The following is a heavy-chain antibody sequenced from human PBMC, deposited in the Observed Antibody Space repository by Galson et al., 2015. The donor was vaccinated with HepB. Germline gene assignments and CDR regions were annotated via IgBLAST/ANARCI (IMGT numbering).Heavy chain of an antibody. D-gene: IGHD3-16*02. CDR3: ARSPLSYRYIPGADDDWFDP. J-gene: IGHJ5*02. CDR1: GFTFSDYY. CDR2: ISSSSSYT. V-gene: IGHV3-11*06. Sequence: SLRLSCAASGFTFSDYYMSWIRQAPGKGLEWVSYISSSSSYTNYADSVKGRFTISRDNAKNSLYLQMNSLRAEDTAVYYCARSPLSYRYIPGADDDWFDPWGQGTLVTVSS.